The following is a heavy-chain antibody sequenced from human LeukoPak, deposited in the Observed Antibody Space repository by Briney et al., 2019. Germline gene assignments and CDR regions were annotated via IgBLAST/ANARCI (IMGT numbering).Heavy chain of an antibody. J-gene: IGHJ4*02. Sequence: GGSLRLSCAASGFTLSSYWMIWVRQAPGKGLEWVSYISSSGSTIYYADSVKGRFTISRDNAKNSLYLQMNSLRAEDTAVYYCARDQPQTTVPYYFDYWGQGTLVTVSS. CDR3: ARDQPQTTVPYYFDY. CDR1: GFTLSSYW. V-gene: IGHV3-48*04. CDR2: ISSSGSTI. D-gene: IGHD4-17*01.